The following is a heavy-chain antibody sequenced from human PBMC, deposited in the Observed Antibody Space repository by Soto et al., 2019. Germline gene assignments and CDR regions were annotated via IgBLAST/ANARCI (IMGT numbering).Heavy chain of an antibody. V-gene: IGHV4-30-2*01. CDR1: GGSISSGGYS. Sequence: TLSLTCAVSGGSISSGGYSWSWIRQPPGKGLEWIGYIYHSGSTYYNPSLKSRVTISVDRSKNQFSLKLSSVTAADTAVYYCARDYYDSSGYLGPYYWGQGTLVTVSS. D-gene: IGHD3-22*01. J-gene: IGHJ4*02. CDR3: ARDYYDSSGYLGPYY. CDR2: IYHSGST.